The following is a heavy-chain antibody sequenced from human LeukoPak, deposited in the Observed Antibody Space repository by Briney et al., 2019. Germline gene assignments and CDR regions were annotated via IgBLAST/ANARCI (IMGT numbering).Heavy chain of an antibody. CDR1: GYRFTNYW. D-gene: IGHD3-16*01. Sequence: GESLKISCKGSGYRFTNYWIGWVRQMPGKGLEWMGIIYPDDSDIRYSPSFKGQVTISADKSISTAYLQWSSLKASDTAMYYCATNTGLGVFGGWGQGTLVTVSS. CDR2: IYPDDSDI. J-gene: IGHJ4*02. CDR3: ATNTGLGVFGG. V-gene: IGHV5-51*01.